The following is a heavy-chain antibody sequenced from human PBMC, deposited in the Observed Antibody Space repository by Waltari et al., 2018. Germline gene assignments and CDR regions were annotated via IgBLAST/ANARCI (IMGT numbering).Heavy chain of an antibody. V-gene: IGHV3-30-3*01. CDR3: ARGPSSSPSNFDY. CDR1: GFTFSSYA. Sequence: QVQLVESGGGVVQPGRSLRLSCAASGFTFSSYAMHWVRQAPGKGLEWVAVISYDGSNKYYADSVKGRFTISRDNSKNTLYLQRNSLRAEDTAVYYCARGPSSSPSNFDYWGQGTLVTVSS. J-gene: IGHJ4*02. D-gene: IGHD6-6*01. CDR2: ISYDGSNK.